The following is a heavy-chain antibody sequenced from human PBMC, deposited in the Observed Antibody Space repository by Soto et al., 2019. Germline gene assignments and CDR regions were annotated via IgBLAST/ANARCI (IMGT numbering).Heavy chain of an antibody. V-gene: IGHV3-30*18. J-gene: IGHJ6*02. CDR1: GFTFSSYG. Sequence: PGVTLRLSCVASGFTFSSYGMHWFRQAPGKGLEWVAVISYDGSNKYYADSVKGRFTISRDNSKNTLYLQMNSLRAEDTAVYYCAKDLPDYSNPFYSYYYGMDGWGQGSTVTVSS. D-gene: IGHD4-4*01. CDR3: AKDLPDYSNPFYSYYYGMDG. CDR2: ISYDGSNK.